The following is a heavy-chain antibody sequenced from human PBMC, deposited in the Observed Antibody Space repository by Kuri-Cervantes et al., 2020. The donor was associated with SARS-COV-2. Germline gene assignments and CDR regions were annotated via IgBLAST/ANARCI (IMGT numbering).Heavy chain of an antibody. CDR1: GGSINTYY. CDR3: ARGGGGYILRAKYFDY. Sequence: SETLSLTCTVSGGSINTYYWSWIRQPPGKGLEWIGEINHSGSTNYNPSLKSRVTISVDTSKNQFSLKLSSVTAADTAVYYCARGGGGYILRAKYFDYWGQGTLVTVSS. J-gene: IGHJ4*02. V-gene: IGHV4-34*01. CDR2: INHSGST. D-gene: IGHD5-12*01.